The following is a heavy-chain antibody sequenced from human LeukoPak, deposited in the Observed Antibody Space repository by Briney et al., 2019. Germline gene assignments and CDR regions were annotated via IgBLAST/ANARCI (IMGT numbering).Heavy chain of an antibody. V-gene: IGHV3-53*01. J-gene: IGHJ4*02. CDR1: GFTVSSNY. Sequence: PGGSLRLSCAASGFTVSSNYMSWVRQAPGKGLEWVSVIYSGGSTYYADSVKGRFTISRDNSKNTLYLQMNSLRAEDTAVYYCARSGPVEDGYYGSHFDYWGQGTLVTVSS. D-gene: IGHD3-22*01. CDR2: IYSGGST. CDR3: ARSGPVEDGYYGSHFDY.